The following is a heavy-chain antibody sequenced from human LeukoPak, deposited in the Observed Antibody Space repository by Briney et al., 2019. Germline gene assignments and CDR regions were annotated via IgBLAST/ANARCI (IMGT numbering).Heavy chain of an antibody. V-gene: IGHV3-7*01. CDR2: IKQDGSEK. CDR3: ARDGGHGGDLDC. J-gene: IGHJ4*02. CDR1: GFTFTTYW. D-gene: IGHD2-21*02. Sequence: TGGSLRLSCAASGFTFTTYWMHWVRQAPGKGLEWVANIKQDGSEKYYVDSAKGRFTISRDNGKNSVYLQMNSLRAEDTAVYYCARDGGHGGDLDCWGQGTLVTVSS.